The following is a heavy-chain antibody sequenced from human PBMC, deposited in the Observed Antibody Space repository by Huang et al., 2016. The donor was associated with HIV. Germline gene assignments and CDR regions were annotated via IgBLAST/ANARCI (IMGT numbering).Heavy chain of an antibody. D-gene: IGHD3-22*01. V-gene: IGHV3-30*15. CDR3: ARGDYYDSSGYHPGYFDY. J-gene: IGHJ4*02. Sequence: GRFTIGRDNSKNTLFVQMRSLRTEDTAVYYCARGDYYDSSGYHPGYFDYWGQGTLVTVSS.